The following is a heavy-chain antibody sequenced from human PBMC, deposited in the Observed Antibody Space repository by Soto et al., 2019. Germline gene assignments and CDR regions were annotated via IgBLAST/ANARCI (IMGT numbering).Heavy chain of an antibody. CDR2: IYYSGST. V-gene: IGHV4-31*03. Sequence: QVQLQESGPGLVKPSQTLSLTCTVSGGSISSGGYYWSWIRQHPGKGLEWIGYIYYSGSTYYNPSLKSRVTISVDTSKNQFSLNLSSVTAADTAVYYCARGSTSVRGVIHTPYFDYWGQGLLVTVS. J-gene: IGHJ4*02. CDR3: ARGSTSVRGVIHTPYFDY. CDR1: GGSISSGGYY. D-gene: IGHD3-10*01.